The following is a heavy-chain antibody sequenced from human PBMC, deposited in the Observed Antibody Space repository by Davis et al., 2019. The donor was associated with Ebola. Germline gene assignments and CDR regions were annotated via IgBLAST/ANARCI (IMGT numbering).Heavy chain of an antibody. J-gene: IGHJ4*02. V-gene: IGHV1-18*01. CDR3: ARAQFPTTSGH. CDR1: GYTFTSYG. Sequence: ASVKVSCKASGYTFTSYGISWVRQAPGQGLEWMGWFSAYNGNTNYAQNVQGRVTMTTDTSTSTAYMEVGSLRSDDTAVYYCARAQFPTTSGHWGQGTLVTVSS. D-gene: IGHD3-3*01. CDR2: FSAYNGNT.